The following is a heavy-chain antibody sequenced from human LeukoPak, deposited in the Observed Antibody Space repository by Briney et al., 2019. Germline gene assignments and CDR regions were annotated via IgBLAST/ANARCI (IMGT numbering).Heavy chain of an antibody. J-gene: IGHJ6*03. Sequence: SETLFLTCTVSGGSISSYYWSWIRQPAGKGLEWIGRIYTSGSTNYNPSLKSRVTMSVDTSKNQFSLKLSSVTAADTAVYYCARLGVAARPPYYYYYYMDVWGKGTTVTVSS. V-gene: IGHV4-4*07. D-gene: IGHD6-6*01. CDR3: ARLGVAARPPYYYYYYMDV. CDR1: GGSISSYY. CDR2: IYTSGST.